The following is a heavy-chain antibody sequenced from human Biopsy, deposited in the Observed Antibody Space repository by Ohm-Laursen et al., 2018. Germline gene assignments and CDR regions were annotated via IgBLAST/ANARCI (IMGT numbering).Heavy chain of an antibody. Sequence: GTLSLTCSVSGGSMTGYEWSWIRLAPGKGLEWIGYIYYSGGTKYNPSLASRVTFSVDMSKSQFSLRLSSVTAADTAVYYCARDSGILNYGNFKYYHYYGMDVWGQGTKVTVSS. CDR1: GGSMTGYE. J-gene: IGHJ6*02. V-gene: IGHV4-59*01. D-gene: IGHD4-11*01. CDR2: IYYSGGT. CDR3: ARDSGILNYGNFKYYHYYGMDV.